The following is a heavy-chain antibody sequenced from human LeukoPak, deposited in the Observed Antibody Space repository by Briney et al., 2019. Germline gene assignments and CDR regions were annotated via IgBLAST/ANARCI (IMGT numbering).Heavy chain of an antibody. CDR2: ISGSGDTT. V-gene: IGHV3-23*01. Sequence: GGSLRLSCAASGFTFSTYGMTRVRQAPGKGLEWVSGISGSGDTTYYADSVKGRFTVSRDNSKNTLYLQMNSLTADDTAVYYCAKDRGYWGQGALVTVSS. CDR3: AKDRGY. D-gene: IGHD5-24*01. J-gene: IGHJ4*02. CDR1: GFTFSTYG.